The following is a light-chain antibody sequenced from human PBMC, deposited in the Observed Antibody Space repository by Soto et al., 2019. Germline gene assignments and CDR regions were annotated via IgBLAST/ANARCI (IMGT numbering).Light chain of an antibody. CDR3: QQYGRSPFT. Sequence: EIVLTPSPGTPSLSPGERPPLSCRARQSVRSNNLAWYQQRPGQAPRVVTYGESTRATGIPERFSGSGSGTDFALTISRLEPEEFAVYYCQQYGRSPFTFGPGTKVDIK. CDR1: QSVRSNN. J-gene: IGKJ3*01. CDR2: GES. V-gene: IGKV3-20*01.